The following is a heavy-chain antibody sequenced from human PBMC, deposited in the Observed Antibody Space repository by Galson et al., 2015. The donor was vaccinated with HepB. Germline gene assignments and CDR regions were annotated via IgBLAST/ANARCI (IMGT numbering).Heavy chain of an antibody. J-gene: IGHJ4*02. CDR2: ISSSSSYI. CDR3: ARDLRIAAAVSFDY. D-gene: IGHD6-13*01. V-gene: IGHV3-21*01. Sequence: SLRLSCAASGFTFSSYSMNWVRQAPGKGLEWVSSISSSSSYIYYADSVKGRFSISRDNAKNSLYLQMNSLGAEDTAVYYCARDLRIAAAVSFDYWGQGTLVTVSS. CDR1: GFTFSSYS.